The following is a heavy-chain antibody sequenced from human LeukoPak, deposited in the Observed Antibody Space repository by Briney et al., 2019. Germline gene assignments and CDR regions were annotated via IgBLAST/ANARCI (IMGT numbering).Heavy chain of an antibody. Sequence: PGGSLRLSCAASGFTFSSYAMSWVRQAPGKGLEWVSAISGSGGSTYYADSVKGRFTISRDNSKNTLYLQMNSPRAEDTAVYYCAKEDDGELWFGELYLGYWGQGTLVTVSS. CDR2: ISGSGGST. D-gene: IGHD3-10*01. CDR3: AKEDDGELWFGELYLGY. J-gene: IGHJ4*02. CDR1: GFTFSSYA. V-gene: IGHV3-23*01.